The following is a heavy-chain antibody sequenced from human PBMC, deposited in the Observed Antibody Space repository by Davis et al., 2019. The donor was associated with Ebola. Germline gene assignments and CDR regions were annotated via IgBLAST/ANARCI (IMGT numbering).Heavy chain of an antibody. V-gene: IGHV4-61*08. D-gene: IGHD6-25*01. CDR3: ARRLSSGAMDV. CDR2: IYYSGST. Sequence: MPSETLSLTCAVSGGSISSGGYSWSWIRQPPGKGLEWIGYIYYSGSTNYNPSLKSRVTISVDTSKNQFSLQLNSVTPEDTAVYYCARRLSSGAMDVWGQGTTVTVSS. CDR1: GGSISSGGYS. J-gene: IGHJ6*02.